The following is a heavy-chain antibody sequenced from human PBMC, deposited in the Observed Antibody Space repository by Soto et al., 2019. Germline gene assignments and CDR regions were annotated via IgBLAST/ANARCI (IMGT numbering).Heavy chain of an antibody. Sequence: EVHLVESGGGLVKPGGSLRLSCAVSGFTFSNGTMNWVRQAPGKGLEWVSSISPSTSHIYYADSVKGRFTISRDNAKNSLFLQMNSLRAEDTAVYYCSGCSGGACHQNYGMDVWGQGTTVTVSS. J-gene: IGHJ6*02. V-gene: IGHV3-21*01. CDR1: GFTFSNGT. CDR3: SGCSGGACHQNYGMDV. D-gene: IGHD2-15*01. CDR2: ISPSTSHI.